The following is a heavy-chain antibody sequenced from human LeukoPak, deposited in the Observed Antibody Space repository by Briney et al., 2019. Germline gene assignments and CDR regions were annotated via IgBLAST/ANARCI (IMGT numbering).Heavy chain of an antibody. CDR2: INHSGST. D-gene: IGHD6-6*01. J-gene: IGHJ5*02. V-gene: IGHV4-34*01. Sequence: SETLSLTCAVYGGSFSSYYWSWIRQPPGKGLEWIGEINHSGSTNYNPSLKSRVTISVDTSKNQFSLKLSSVTAADTAVYYCASASIAARRGEFDPWGQGTLVTVSS. CDR3: ASASIAARRGEFDP. CDR1: GGSFSSYY.